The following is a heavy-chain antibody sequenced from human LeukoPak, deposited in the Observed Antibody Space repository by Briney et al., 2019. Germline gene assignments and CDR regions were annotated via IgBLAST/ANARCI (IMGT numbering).Heavy chain of an antibody. J-gene: IGHJ4*02. Sequence: ASVKVSCKASGYTFISYYMHWVRQAPGQGLEWMGIINPSGGSTSYAQKFQGRVTMTRDTSTSTVYMELSSLRSEDTAVYYCARDQKQWLVLDYWGQGTLVTVSS. CDR1: GYTFISYY. CDR2: INPSGGST. D-gene: IGHD6-19*01. V-gene: IGHV1-46*01. CDR3: ARDQKQWLVLDY.